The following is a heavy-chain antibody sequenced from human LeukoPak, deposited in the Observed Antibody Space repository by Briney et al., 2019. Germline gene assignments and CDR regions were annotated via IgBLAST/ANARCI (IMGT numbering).Heavy chain of an antibody. CDR2: INPSGGST. J-gene: IGHJ6*03. V-gene: IGHV1-46*01. CDR3: ARGGGSSQLYYYYYYYMDV. D-gene: IGHD2-15*01. Sequence: ASVKVSRKASGYTFTSYDINWVRQAPGQGLEWMGIINPSGGSTSYAQKFQGRVTMTRDMSTSTVYMELSSLRSEDTAVYYCARGGGSSQLYYYYYYYMDVWGKGTTVTISS. CDR1: GYTFTSYD.